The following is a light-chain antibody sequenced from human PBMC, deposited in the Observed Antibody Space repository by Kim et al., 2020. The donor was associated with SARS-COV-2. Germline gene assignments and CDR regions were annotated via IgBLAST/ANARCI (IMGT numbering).Light chain of an antibody. V-gene: IGKV1-33*01. CDR3: QQYDNLLFT. CDR1: HDISNY. CDR2: DAS. J-gene: IGKJ3*01. Sequence: DIQMTQSPSSLSASVGDRVTITCQASHDISNYLNWYQHKPGKAPKLLIHDASNLQTGVPSRFSGSGSGTHFTFTITSLQPEDFATYYCQQYDNLLFTFGPGTKVDIK.